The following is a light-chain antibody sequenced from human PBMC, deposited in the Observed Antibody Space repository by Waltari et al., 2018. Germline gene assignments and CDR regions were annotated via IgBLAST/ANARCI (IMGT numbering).Light chain of an antibody. CDR1: FPTLESNT. V-gene: IGLV1-44*01. Sequence: QSVLTQPPSASGTPGQRVAISCSASFPTLESNTVNWCQQLPGTAPKLLIYSDTQRPSGVPDRFSGSNSGTSASLAISGLQSEDEADYYCAAWDDSLNGIVFGGGTKLTVL. CDR2: SDT. CDR3: AAWDDSLNGIV. J-gene: IGLJ2*01.